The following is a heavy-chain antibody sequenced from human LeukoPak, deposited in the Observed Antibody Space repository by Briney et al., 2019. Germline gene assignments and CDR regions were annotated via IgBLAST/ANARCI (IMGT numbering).Heavy chain of an antibody. CDR1: GGSISSSSYY. Sequence: SETLSLTCTVSGGSISSSSYYWGWIRQPPGKGLEWIGGIYYSGSTYYNPSLKSRVTISVDTSKNQFSLKLSSVTAADTAVYYCARDWALSNWFDPWGQGTLVTVSS. J-gene: IGHJ5*02. CDR2: IYYSGST. D-gene: IGHD3-16*01. CDR3: ARDWALSNWFDP. V-gene: IGHV4-39*07.